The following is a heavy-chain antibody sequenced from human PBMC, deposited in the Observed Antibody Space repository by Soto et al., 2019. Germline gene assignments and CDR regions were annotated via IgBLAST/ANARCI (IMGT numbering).Heavy chain of an antibody. CDR2: ISGSGGST. CDR3: ASWGDILTGFPFDY. V-gene: IGHV3-23*01. D-gene: IGHD3-9*01. J-gene: IGHJ4*02. Sequence: EVQLLESGGGLVQPGGSLRLSGAASGFTFSSYAMSWVRQAPGKGLEWVSAISGSGGSTYYADSVKGRFTISRDNSKNPLYLQMNSLRAEDTAVYYCASWGDILTGFPFDYWGQGTLVTVSS. CDR1: GFTFSSYA.